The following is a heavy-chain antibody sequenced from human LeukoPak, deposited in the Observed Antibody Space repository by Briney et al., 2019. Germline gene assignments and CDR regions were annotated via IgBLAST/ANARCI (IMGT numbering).Heavy chain of an antibody. Sequence: GASVKVSCKASAYTFTAYDINWVRQAPGQGLEWMGWMNPNSGNTGFAQKFQGRVTMTRDTSTNTAYMELNNLRSEDTAVYYCAKEQSGDFDYWGQGTLVTVSS. J-gene: IGHJ4*02. CDR1: AYTFTAYD. CDR2: MNPNSGNT. D-gene: IGHD7-27*01. CDR3: AKEQSGDFDY. V-gene: IGHV1-8*01.